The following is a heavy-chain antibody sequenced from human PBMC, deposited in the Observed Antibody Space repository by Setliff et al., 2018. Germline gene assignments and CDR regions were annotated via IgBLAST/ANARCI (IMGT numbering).Heavy chain of an antibody. D-gene: IGHD6-19*01. V-gene: IGHV3-23*01. Sequence: LRLSCTTSGFNFGDYGMNWVRQAPGKGLEWVSAISGSGGSTYYTDSVKGRFTISRDNSKNTLYLQMNRLRGEDTAVYFCARDYDGRYFDPWGQGTLVTVPQ. CDR2: ISGSGGST. CDR1: GFNFGDYG. J-gene: IGHJ5*02. CDR3: ARDYDGRYFDP.